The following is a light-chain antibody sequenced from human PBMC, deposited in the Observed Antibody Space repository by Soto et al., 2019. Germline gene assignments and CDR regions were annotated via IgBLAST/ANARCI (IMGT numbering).Light chain of an antibody. J-gene: IGKJ1*01. CDR3: QQYNNWPPFT. CDR1: QSVSSN. Sequence: EIVMTQSPGTLSVSPGERATLSCRASQSVSSNLAWYQQKPGQAPRLLISGASTRATGTPARFSGSGSGTEFTPTISSLQSEDFSVYYCQQYNNWPPFTFGQGTKVEIK. CDR2: GAS. V-gene: IGKV3-15*01.